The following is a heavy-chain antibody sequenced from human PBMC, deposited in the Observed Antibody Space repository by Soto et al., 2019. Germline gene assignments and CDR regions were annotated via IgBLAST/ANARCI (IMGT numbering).Heavy chain of an antibody. CDR3: AKEPRVGATRVSDYYYGMDV. V-gene: IGHV3-30*18. Sequence: PGGSLRLSCAASGFTFSSYGMHWVRQAPGKGLEWVAVISYDGSNKYYADSVKGRFTISRDNSKNTLYLQMNSLRAEDTAVYYCAKEPRVGATRVSDYYYGMDVWGQGTTVTVSS. CDR2: ISYDGSNK. D-gene: IGHD1-26*01. J-gene: IGHJ6*02. CDR1: GFTFSSYG.